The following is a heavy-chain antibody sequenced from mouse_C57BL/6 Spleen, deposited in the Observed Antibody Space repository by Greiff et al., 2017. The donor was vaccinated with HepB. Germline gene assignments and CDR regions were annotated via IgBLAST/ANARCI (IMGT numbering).Heavy chain of an antibody. J-gene: IGHJ3*01. Sequence: EVMLVESGGGLVQPGGSMKLSCVASGFTFSNYWMTWVRQSPEKGLEWVAQIRLKSDNYATHYAESVKGRFTISRDDSKSSVYLQMNNLRAEDTGIYYCTETRGLAWFAYWGQGTLVTGSA. CDR1: GFTFSNYW. D-gene: IGHD3-3*01. V-gene: IGHV6-3*01. CDR3: TETRGLAWFAY. CDR2: IRLKSDNYAT.